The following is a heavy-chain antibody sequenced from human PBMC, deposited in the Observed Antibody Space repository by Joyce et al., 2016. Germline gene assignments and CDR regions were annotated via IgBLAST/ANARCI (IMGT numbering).Heavy chain of an antibody. D-gene: IGHD3-10*01. Sequence: QLLLQESGPGLVKTSQTLSLTCAVSGDSFTTGGYAWNWIRQPPGKGLEWIGDIYHSGNTHCTPSLQSRVTISVDRSKSQVSLKLSSVTAADTAVYYCARAPRGPGYFDSWGQGTLVTVSS. CDR3: ARAPRGPGYFDS. CDR1: GDSFTTGGYA. J-gene: IGHJ4*02. V-gene: IGHV4-30-2*01. CDR2: IYHSGNT.